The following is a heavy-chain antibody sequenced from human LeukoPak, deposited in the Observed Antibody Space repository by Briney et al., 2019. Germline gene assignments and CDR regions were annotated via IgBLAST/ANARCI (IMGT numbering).Heavy chain of an antibody. CDR2: IYHSGST. CDR3: ASGSGLLWFGEPQPFDY. V-gene: IGHV4-38-2*02. D-gene: IGHD3-10*01. Sequence: SETLSLTCTVSGYSISSGFYWGWIRQPPGKGLEWIGSIYHSGSTYYNPSRKSRVTMSVDTSKNQFSLKLSSVTAADTAVYYCASGSGLLWFGEPQPFDYWGQGTLVTVSS. J-gene: IGHJ4*02. CDR1: GYSISSGFY.